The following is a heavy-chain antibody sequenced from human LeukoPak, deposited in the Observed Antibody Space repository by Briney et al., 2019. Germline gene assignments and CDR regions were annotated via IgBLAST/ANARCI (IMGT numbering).Heavy chain of an antibody. V-gene: IGHV3-33*01. CDR1: GFTFSSYG. J-gene: IGHJ6*02. D-gene: IGHD2-2*01. Sequence: PGRSLRLSCAASGFTFSSYGMHWVRQAPGKGLEWVAVIWYDRSNKYYADSVKGRFTISRDNSKNTLYLQMNSLRAEDTAVYYCARDKVPAKLSYGMDVWGQGTTVTVSS. CDR2: IWYDRSNK. CDR3: ARDKVPAKLSYGMDV.